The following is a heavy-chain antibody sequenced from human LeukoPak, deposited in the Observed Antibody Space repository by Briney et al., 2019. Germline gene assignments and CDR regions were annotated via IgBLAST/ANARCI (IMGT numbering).Heavy chain of an antibody. V-gene: IGHV1-18*01. Sequence: ASVKVSRKTSGYTFSSYGITWARQAPGQGLERMGRINTFTGDTNYEQKLQDRVTMTTDTSTTTAYMELRSLRSDDTAVYYCARYYWARSGSLYENYALDVWGQGTTVTVSS. J-gene: IGHJ6*02. CDR1: GYTFSSYG. D-gene: IGHD3-10*01. CDR2: INTFTGDT. CDR3: ARYYWARSGSLYENYALDV.